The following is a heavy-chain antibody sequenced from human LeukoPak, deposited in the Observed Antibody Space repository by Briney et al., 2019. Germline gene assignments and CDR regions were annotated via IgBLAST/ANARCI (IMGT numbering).Heavy chain of an antibody. CDR2: IYHSGST. V-gene: IGHV4-30-2*01. Sequence: SETLSLTCTVSGGSISSINYYWSWIRQPPGKGLEWIGYIYHSGSTYYNPSLKSRVTISLDGSKNQFSLNLSSVTAADTAVYYCARGGIAARPFDYWGQGTLVTVSS. CDR3: ARGGIAARPFDY. J-gene: IGHJ4*02. CDR1: GGSISSINYY. D-gene: IGHD6-6*01.